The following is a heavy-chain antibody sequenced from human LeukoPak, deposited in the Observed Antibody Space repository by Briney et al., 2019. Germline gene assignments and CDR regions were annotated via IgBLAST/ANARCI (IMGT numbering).Heavy chain of an antibody. CDR2: MNPNSGNT. Sequence: ASVKVSCKASGYTFTSYDINWVRQATGQGLEWMGWMNPNSGNTGYAQKFQGRVTITRNTSISTAYMELSSLRSEDTAVYYCARGPVRGVAYYFDYWGQGTLVTVSS. D-gene: IGHD3-10*01. J-gene: IGHJ4*02. CDR1: GYTFTSYD. V-gene: IGHV1-8*01. CDR3: ARGPVRGVAYYFDY.